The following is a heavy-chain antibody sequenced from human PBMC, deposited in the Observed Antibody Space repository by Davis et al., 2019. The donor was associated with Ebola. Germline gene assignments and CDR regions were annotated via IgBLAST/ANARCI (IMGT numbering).Heavy chain of an antibody. CDR2: IYSGGST. D-gene: IGHD6-6*01. Sequence: GESLKISCAASGFTFSSYSMNWVRQAPGKGLEWVSVIYSGGSTFYADSVKGRFTISRDNSKNTLYLQMKSLRAEDTAVYYCASPGRIAARSYGMDVWGQGTTVTVSS. V-gene: IGHV3-66*01. CDR3: ASPGRIAARSYGMDV. J-gene: IGHJ6*02. CDR1: GFTFSSYS.